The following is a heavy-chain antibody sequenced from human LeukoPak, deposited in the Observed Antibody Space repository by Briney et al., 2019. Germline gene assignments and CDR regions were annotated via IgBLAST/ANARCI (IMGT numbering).Heavy chain of an antibody. Sequence: GRSLRLSCAASGFSFSNYGVHWVRQAPGKGLEWVAVISYDGSNKYYADSVKGRFTISRDHSKNTLYLQMNSLRAEDTAVYYCAKDRSSYGDPPKYYFDYWGQGTLVTVSS. D-gene: IGHD4-17*01. CDR1: GFSFSNYG. CDR2: ISYDGSNK. J-gene: IGHJ4*02. V-gene: IGHV3-30*18. CDR3: AKDRSSYGDPPKYYFDY.